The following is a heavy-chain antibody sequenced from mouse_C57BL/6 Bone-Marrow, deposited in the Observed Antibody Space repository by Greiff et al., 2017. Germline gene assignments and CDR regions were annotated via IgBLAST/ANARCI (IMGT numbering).Heavy chain of an antibody. D-gene: IGHD2-5*01. J-gene: IGHJ3*01. V-gene: IGHV1-52*01. CDR1: GYTFTSYW. CDR3: AREEAYSNYFAWFAY. Sequence: QVQLQQPGAELVRPGSSVKLSCKASGYTFTSYWMHWVKQRPIQGLEWSGNIDPSDSETHYNQKFKDKATLTVDKSSSTAYMQLSSLTSEDSAVYYCAREEAYSNYFAWFAYWGQGTLVTVSA. CDR2: IDPSDSET.